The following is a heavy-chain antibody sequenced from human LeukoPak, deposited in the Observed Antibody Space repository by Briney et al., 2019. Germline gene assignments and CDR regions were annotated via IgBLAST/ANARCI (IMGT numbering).Heavy chain of an antibody. CDR2: ISSSSSYI. CDR1: GFTFSSYS. D-gene: IGHD6-6*01. Sequence: GGSLRLSCAASGFTFSSYSMNWVRQAPGKGLEWVSSISSSSSYIYYADSVKGRFTISRDNAKNSLYLQMNSLRAEDTAVYYCAKDKSSIAARPKDYWGQGTLVTVSS. J-gene: IGHJ4*02. CDR3: AKDKSSIAARPKDY. V-gene: IGHV3-21*01.